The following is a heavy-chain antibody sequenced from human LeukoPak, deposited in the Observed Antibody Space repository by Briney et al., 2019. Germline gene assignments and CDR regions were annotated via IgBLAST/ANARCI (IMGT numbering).Heavy chain of an antibody. CDR1: GFTFDDYA. CDR2: ISWNSGSI. D-gene: IGHD5-18*01. J-gene: IGHJ4*02. V-gene: IGHV3-9*01. CDR3: AREPSDTAFDY. Sequence: GRSLRLSCAASGFTFDDYAMHWVRQAPGKGLEWVSGISWNSGSIGYADSAKGRFTISRDNAKNSLYLQMNSLRAEDTALYYCAREPSDTAFDYWGQGTLVTVSS.